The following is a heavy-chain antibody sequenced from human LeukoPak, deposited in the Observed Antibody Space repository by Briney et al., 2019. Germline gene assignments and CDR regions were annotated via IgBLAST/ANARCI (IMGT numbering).Heavy chain of an antibody. CDR2: ISAYNGNT. CDR3: ASCGGDCLNNWFDP. CDR1: GYTFTSYG. V-gene: IGHV1-18*01. Sequence: ASVKVSCKASGYTFTSYGISWVRQAPGQGLEWMGWISAYNGNTNYAQKLQGRVTMTTDTSTSTAYMELRSLRSDDTAVYYCASCGGDCLNNWFDPWGQGTLVTVSS. D-gene: IGHD2-21*02. J-gene: IGHJ5*02.